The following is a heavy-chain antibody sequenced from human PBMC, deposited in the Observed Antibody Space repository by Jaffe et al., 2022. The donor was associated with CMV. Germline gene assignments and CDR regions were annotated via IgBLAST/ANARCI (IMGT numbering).Heavy chain of an antibody. CDR2: INKDGSHQ. D-gene: IGHD2-21*02. J-gene: IGHJ4*02. CDR3: ARDCDYYEVDH. CDR1: GFTLRDYW. Sequence: EAQLVESGGGLVQRGGSLRLACAASGFTLRDYWMGWVRQAPGKGLEWVTSINKDGSHQKYVESVRGRFIVSRDNPKNVLYLQMNDLRVEDSAVYYCARDCDYYEVDHWGQGVLVTVSS. V-gene: IGHV3-7*03.